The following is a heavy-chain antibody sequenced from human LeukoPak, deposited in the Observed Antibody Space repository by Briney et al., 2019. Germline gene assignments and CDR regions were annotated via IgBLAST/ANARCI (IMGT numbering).Heavy chain of an antibody. D-gene: IGHD6-19*01. CDR2: IKQDGSEK. CDR1: GFTFSSYA. CDR3: ARWGALAGTFDY. J-gene: IGHJ4*02. Sequence: GGSLRLSCAASGFTFSSYAMHWVRQAPGKGLEWVANIKQDGSEKYYVDSVKGRFTMSRDNAKNSLYLQMNSLRTEDTAVYYCARWGALAGTFDYWGQGTLVTVSS. V-gene: IGHV3-7*01.